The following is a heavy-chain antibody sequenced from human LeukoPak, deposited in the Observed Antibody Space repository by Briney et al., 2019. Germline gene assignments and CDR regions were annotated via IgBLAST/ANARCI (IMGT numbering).Heavy chain of an antibody. CDR3: ARDPGYGLGVDYGDY. Sequence: GGSLRLSCAASGFTFSSFAMHWVRQAPGKGLEWVAVISYDGSNKYYADSVKGRFTISRDNSKNTLYLQMNSLRAEDTAVYYCARDPGYGLGVDYGDYWGQGTLSPSPQ. CDR1: GFTFSSFA. V-gene: IGHV3-30*04. J-gene: IGHJ4*02. CDR2: ISYDGSNK. D-gene: IGHD3-10*01.